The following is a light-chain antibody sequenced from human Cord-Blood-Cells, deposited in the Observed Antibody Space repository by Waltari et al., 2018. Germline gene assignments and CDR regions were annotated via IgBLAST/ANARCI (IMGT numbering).Light chain of an antibody. CDR1: QSISSY. CDR3: QQSYSTPWT. J-gene: IGKJ1*01. Sequence: IQMTQSPSSLSPSVCDRVTITCRASQSISSYLNWYQQKPGKAPKLLIYAASSLQSGVPSRFSGSGSGTDFTLTISSLQPEDFATYYCQQSYSTPWTFGQGTKVEIK. CDR2: AAS. V-gene: IGKV1-39*01.